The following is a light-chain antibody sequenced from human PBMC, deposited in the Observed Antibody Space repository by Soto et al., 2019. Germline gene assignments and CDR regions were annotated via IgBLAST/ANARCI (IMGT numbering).Light chain of an antibody. J-gene: IGLJ2*01. CDR3: QVWDRSSGHMV. Sequence: SYELTQPPSVSVAPGKPARITVGGPNIESKSVHWYRQKSGQAPVLAVYDDTDRPSGIPERFSGSNSGNTATLTISRVEAGDAADYYCQVWDRSSGHMVFGGGTKVTVL. CDR2: DDT. V-gene: IGLV3-21*03. CDR1: NIESKS.